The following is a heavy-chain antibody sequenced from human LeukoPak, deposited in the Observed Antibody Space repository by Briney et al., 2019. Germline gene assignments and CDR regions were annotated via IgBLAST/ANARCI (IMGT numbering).Heavy chain of an antibody. CDR2: IDHSGST. Sequence: SETLSLTCAAYGGSFSGYYWSWIRQPPGKGLEWIGEIDHSGSTNYNPSLKSRVTISVDTSKNQFSLKLSSVTAADTAVYYCARVRRGIVAFDIWGQGTMVTVSS. D-gene: IGHD5-12*01. V-gene: IGHV4-34*01. CDR1: GGSFSGYY. J-gene: IGHJ3*02. CDR3: ARVRRGIVAFDI.